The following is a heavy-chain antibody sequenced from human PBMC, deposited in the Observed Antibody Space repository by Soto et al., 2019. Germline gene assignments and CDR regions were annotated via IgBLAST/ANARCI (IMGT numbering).Heavy chain of an antibody. J-gene: IGHJ6*02. Sequence: EVQLVESGGGLVQPGRSLRLSCAASGFTFDDYAMHWVRQAPGKGLEWVSGISWNSGSIGYADSVKGRFTISRDNAKNSLYLQMNSLRAEDTALYYCAKDPLRYGSHLYGMDVWGQGTTVTVSS. D-gene: IGHD3-9*01. CDR2: ISWNSGSI. CDR3: AKDPLRYGSHLYGMDV. V-gene: IGHV3-9*01. CDR1: GFTFDDYA.